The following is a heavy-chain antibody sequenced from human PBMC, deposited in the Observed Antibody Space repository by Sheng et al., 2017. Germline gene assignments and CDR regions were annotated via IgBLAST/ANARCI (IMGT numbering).Heavy chain of an antibody. J-gene: IGHJ3*02. CDR2: IIPIFGTA. CDR3: ARCPGYYYDSSGLHTGAFDI. Sequence: QVQLVQSGAEVKKPGSSVKVSCKASGGTFSSYAISWVRQAPGQGLEWMGGIIPIFGTANYAQKFQGRVTITADESTSTAYMELSSLRSEDTAVYYCARCPGYYYDSSGLHTGAFDIWGQGTMVTVSS. CDR1: GGTFSSYA. V-gene: IGHV1-69*13. D-gene: IGHD3-22*01.